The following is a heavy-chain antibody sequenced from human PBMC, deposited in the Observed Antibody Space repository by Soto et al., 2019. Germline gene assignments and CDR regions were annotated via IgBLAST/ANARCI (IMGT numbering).Heavy chain of an antibody. CDR2: IDPSDSYT. J-gene: IGHJ6*02. D-gene: IGHD3-3*01. CDR3: ARPATIFGVVTPYGMDV. V-gene: IGHV5-10-1*03. Sequence: EVQLVQSGAEVKKPGESLRISCKVSGYSFTSYWISWVRQMPGKGLEWMGRIDPSDSYTNYSPSFQGHVTISADKSVSTAYLQWSSMKASDTAMYYCARPATIFGVVTPYGMDVWGQGTTVTVSS. CDR1: GYSFTSYW.